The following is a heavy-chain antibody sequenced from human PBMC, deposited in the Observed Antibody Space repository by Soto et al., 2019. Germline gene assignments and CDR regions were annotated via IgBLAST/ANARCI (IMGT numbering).Heavy chain of an antibody. CDR2: IYHSGST. D-gene: IGHD6-13*01. J-gene: IGHJ5*02. V-gene: IGHV4-30-2*01. CDR3: ARRERAAGTDWWFVP. CDR1: GGSISSGGYS. Sequence: SETLSLTCAVSGGSISSGGYSWSWIRQPPGKGLEWIGYIYHSGSTYYNPSLKSRVTISVDRSKNQFSLKLSSVTAADTAVYYCARRERAAGTDWWFVPWGQGTLVTVS.